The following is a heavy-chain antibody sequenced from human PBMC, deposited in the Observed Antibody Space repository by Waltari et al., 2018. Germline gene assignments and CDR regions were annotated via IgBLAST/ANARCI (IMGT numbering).Heavy chain of an antibody. Sequence: QVQLVESGGGVVQPGRSLRLSCAASEFTFSSYAMHWVRKAPGKGMEWVAVISYNERNIYYVDSVKCRFTISRDNSQKMLYLQMNSLRAEDTAVYYCARDYCDRTNCHGMDVWGRGTTVTVSS. CDR2: ISYNERNI. CDR3: ARDYCDRTNCHGMDV. J-gene: IGHJ6*02. CDR1: EFTFSSYA. V-gene: IGHV3-30*04. D-gene: IGHD3-22*01.